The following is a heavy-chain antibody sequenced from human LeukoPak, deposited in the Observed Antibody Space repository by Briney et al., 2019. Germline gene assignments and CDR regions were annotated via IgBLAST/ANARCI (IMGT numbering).Heavy chain of an antibody. D-gene: IGHD3-10*01. CDR1: GSTFKTHD. Sequence: QPGGSLRLSCVVSGSTFKTHDMTWVRQAPGKGLEWVSTISGSGDTTYYADSVKGRFTISRDNSKNTLFLQMNSLRAQDTAIYYCAKASYYLGYYYGMDVWGQGTTVTVSS. CDR2: ISGSGDTT. J-gene: IGHJ6*02. V-gene: IGHV3-23*01. CDR3: AKASYYLGYYYGMDV.